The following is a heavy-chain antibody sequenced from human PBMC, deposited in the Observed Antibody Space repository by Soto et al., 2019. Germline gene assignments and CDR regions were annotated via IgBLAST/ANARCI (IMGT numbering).Heavy chain of an antibody. J-gene: IGHJ4*02. CDR2: TYYRSKWYN. D-gene: IGHD1-20*01. CDR3: ARVRITGTTGGDYFDY. CDR1: GDSVSSNSAA. Sequence: SQTLSLTCAISGDSVSSNSAAWNCIRQSPSRGLEWLGRTYYRSKWYNDYAVSVKSRITINPDTSKNQFSLQLNSVTPEDTAVYYCARVRITGTTGGDYFDYWGQGTLVTVSS. V-gene: IGHV6-1*01.